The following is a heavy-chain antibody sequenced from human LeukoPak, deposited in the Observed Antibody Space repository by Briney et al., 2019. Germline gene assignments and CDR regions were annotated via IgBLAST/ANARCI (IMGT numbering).Heavy chain of an antibody. Sequence: QAGGSLRLSCAGSGFTFSKYWMHWVRQAPGKGLEWVSYISSSSSTIYYADSVKGRFTISRDNAKNSLYLQMNSLRAEDTAVYYCASGPFDIWGQGTMVTVSS. CDR1: GFTFSKYW. V-gene: IGHV3-48*01. J-gene: IGHJ3*02. CDR3: ASGPFDI. CDR2: ISSSSSTI.